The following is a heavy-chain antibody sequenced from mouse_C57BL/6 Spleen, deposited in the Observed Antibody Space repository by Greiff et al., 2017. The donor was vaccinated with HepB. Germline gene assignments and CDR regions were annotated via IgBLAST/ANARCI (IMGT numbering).Heavy chain of an antibody. CDR3: ARCDYYGSSYVEAD. Sequence: QVQLQQSGPELVKPGASVKISCKASGYAFSSSWLNWVKQRPGKGLEWIGRIYPGDGDTNYNGKFKGKATLTADKSSRTAYRQLSILTSEDAAVYFCARCDYYGSSYVEADWGQGTLFTVSA. CDR2: IYPGDGDT. J-gene: IGHJ3*01. D-gene: IGHD1-1*01. CDR1: GYAFSSSW. V-gene: IGHV1-82*01.